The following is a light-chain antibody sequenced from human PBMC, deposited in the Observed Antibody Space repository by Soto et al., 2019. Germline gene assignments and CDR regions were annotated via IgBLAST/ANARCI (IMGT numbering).Light chain of an antibody. CDR3: QQYGSSYPWT. CDR2: SAS. CDR1: QSVSSNY. J-gene: IGKJ1*01. Sequence: EIVLTQSPGTLSLSPGERATLSCRASQSVSSNYLAWYQQKPGQAPRLLIYSASSRATGIPDRFSGSGSGTDFTLTIRRLEPEDFAVYYCQQYGSSYPWTFGQGTRWIS. V-gene: IGKV3-20*01.